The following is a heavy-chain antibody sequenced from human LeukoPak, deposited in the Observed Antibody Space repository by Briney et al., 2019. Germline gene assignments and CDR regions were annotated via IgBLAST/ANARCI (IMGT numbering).Heavy chain of an antibody. D-gene: IGHD4/OR15-4a*01. CDR2: IHGDGSEK. Sequence: PGGSLRLSSTASGFTFSSYWMTWVRQAPGKGLEWVANIHGDGSEKNYVDSVRGRFTVSRDNAENSLYLQMDSLRAEDTAVYFCARGWCSPQCNGVGGWGKGTTVTVSS. CDR1: GFTFSSYW. J-gene: IGHJ6*04. CDR3: ARGWCSPQCNGVGG. V-gene: IGHV3-7*03.